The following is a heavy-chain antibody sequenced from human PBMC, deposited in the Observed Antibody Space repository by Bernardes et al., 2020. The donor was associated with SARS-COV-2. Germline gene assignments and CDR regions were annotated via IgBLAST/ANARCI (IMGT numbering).Heavy chain of an antibody. CDR3: ARGGWTTMVRGVTNWFDP. Sequence: SVKVSCKASGGTFSSYTISWVRQAPGQGLEWMGRIIPILGIANYAQKFQGRVTITADKSTSTAYMELSSLRSEDTAVYYCARGGWTTMVRGVTNWFDPWGQGTLVTVSS. CDR2: IIPILGIA. D-gene: IGHD3-10*01. V-gene: IGHV1-69*02. J-gene: IGHJ5*02. CDR1: GGTFSSYT.